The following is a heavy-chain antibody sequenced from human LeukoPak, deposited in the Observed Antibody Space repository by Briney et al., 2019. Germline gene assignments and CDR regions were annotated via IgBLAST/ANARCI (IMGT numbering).Heavy chain of an antibody. Sequence: GGSLRLSCAASGFTFTSYSMNWVRQAPGKGLEWVSTISGGGGSTYYADSVKGRFTISGDNSKNTLYLQMNSLRAEDTAVYYCARTYFDYWGQGTLVTVSS. J-gene: IGHJ4*02. CDR1: GFTFTSYS. CDR2: ISGGGGST. CDR3: ARTYFDY. V-gene: IGHV3-23*01. D-gene: IGHD3/OR15-3a*01.